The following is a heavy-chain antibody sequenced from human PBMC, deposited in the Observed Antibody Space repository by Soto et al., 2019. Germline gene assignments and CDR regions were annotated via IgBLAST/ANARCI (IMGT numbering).Heavy chain of an antibody. D-gene: IGHD2-2*01. Sequence: SVKVSCKASGGTFSSYAISWVRQAPGQGLEWMGGIIPIFGTANYAQKFQGRVTITADESTSTAYMELSSLRSEDTAVYYCARERLYCSSTSCYPNGDAFDIWGQGTMVTVSS. CDR1: GGTFSSYA. J-gene: IGHJ3*02. V-gene: IGHV1-69*13. CDR3: ARERLYCSSTSCYPNGDAFDI. CDR2: IIPIFGTA.